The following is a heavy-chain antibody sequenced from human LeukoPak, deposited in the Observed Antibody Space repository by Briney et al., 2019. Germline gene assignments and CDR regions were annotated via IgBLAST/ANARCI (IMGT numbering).Heavy chain of an antibody. V-gene: IGHV3-23*01. D-gene: IGHD3-22*01. CDR3: AMFFTYYYDTSGYPLDY. CDR2: ISGSDGST. J-gene: IGHJ4*02. Sequence: GGSLRLSCAASGFTFSSYAMSWVRQAPGKGLEWVSAISGSDGSTYYADSVKGRFTISRDNSKNTLYLQMNSLRAEDTAVYYCAMFFTYYYDTSGYPLDYWGQGTLVTVSS. CDR1: GFTFSSYA.